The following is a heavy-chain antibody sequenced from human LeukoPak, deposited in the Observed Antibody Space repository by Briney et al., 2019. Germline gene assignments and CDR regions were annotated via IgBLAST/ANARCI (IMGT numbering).Heavy chain of an antibody. J-gene: IGHJ6*03. Sequence: GASVKLSCKASGGTFSSYAISWVRQAPGQGLEWMGGIIRIFGTAYYAQKFQGKVTITADESTSTAYMELSSLRSEDTAVYYCARESITMVRGVIITGYYYYYMDVWGKGTTVTVSS. CDR2: IIRIFGTA. CDR3: ARESITMVRGVIITGYYYYYMDV. D-gene: IGHD3-10*01. CDR1: GGTFSSYA. V-gene: IGHV1-69*13.